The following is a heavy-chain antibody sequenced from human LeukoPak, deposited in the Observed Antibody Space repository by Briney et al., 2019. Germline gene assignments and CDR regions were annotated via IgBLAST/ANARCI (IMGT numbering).Heavy chain of an antibody. D-gene: IGHD3-22*01. CDR2: IYTGGST. CDR1: GFTFSSYA. V-gene: IGHV3-66*01. J-gene: IGHJ4*02. CDR3: ARTYDSSGYYHD. Sequence: PGGSLRLSCAASGFTFSSYAMSWVRQAPGKGLEWVSIIYTGGSTNYADSVKGRFTISRDNSKNRLYLQMNSLRAEDTAVYYCARTYDSSGYYHDWGQGTLVTVSS.